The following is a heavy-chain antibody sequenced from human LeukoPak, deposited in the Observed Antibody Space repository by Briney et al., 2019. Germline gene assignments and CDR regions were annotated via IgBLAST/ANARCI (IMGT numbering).Heavy chain of an antibody. CDR3: ATAPLYWATAPFDY. Sequence: GGSLRLSCAASGFTFSNAWMSCVRQAPGKGLEWVGRIKSKTDGGTTDYAAPVKGRFTISRDDSKNTVYLQMNSLKTEDTAVYYCATAPLYWATAPFDYWGQGTLVTVSS. D-gene: IGHD2-21*02. CDR2: IKSKTDGGTT. CDR1: GFTFSNAW. V-gene: IGHV3-15*01. J-gene: IGHJ4*02.